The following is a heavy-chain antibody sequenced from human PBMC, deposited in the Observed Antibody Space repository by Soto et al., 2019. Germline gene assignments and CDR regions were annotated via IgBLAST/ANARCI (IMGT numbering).Heavy chain of an antibody. CDR3: ARGEQYSGRIFDX. V-gene: IGHV6-1*01. D-gene: IGHD1-26*01. CDR1: GDSVSSNSAG. Sequence: QTLSLTCATTGDSVSSNSAGWSWVRQSPSRGLECMGRTYYRSKWYYEYAVSVRGRITINPETSKNQYSLQLKSVTPEDTAVYFCARGEQYSGRIFDXWGQGTLLTVSX. J-gene: IGHJ4*01. CDR2: TYYRSKWYY.